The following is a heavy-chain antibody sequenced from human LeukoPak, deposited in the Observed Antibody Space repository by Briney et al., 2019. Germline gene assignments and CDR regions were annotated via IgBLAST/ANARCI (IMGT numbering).Heavy chain of an antibody. J-gene: IGHJ4*02. V-gene: IGHV3-23*01. CDR3: AKSRSSSSSHFDY. Sequence: PGGSLRLSCAASGFTFSSYAMSWVRQAPGKGLEWVSTISGSGKTTYYADPVKGRFTISRDNSKNTLYLQMNSLSAEDTAVYYCAKSRSSSSSHFDYWGQGTLVTVSS. D-gene: IGHD2-2*01. CDR2: ISGSGKTT. CDR1: GFTFSSYA.